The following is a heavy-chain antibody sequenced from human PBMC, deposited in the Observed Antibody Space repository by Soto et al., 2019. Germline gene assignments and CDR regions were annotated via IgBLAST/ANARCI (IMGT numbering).Heavy chain of an antibody. V-gene: IGHV5-10-1*01. CDR2: IDPSDSYT. J-gene: IGHJ5*02. CDR3: ARPLGKYSWFDR. Sequence: PGASLKISCKGSGYSFTSYWISWVRQMPGKGLEWMGRIDPSDSYTNYSPSFQGHVTISADKSISTAYLQWSSLKASDTAMYYCARPLGKYSWFDRWGQGTLVTVSS. D-gene: IGHD3-16*01. CDR1: GYSFTSYW.